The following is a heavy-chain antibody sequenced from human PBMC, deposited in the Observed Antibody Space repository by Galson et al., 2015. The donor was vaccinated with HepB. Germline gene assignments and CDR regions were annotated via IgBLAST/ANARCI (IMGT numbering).Heavy chain of an antibody. D-gene: IGHD4-17*01. V-gene: IGHV3-66*04. CDR1: GFTVSSNY. Sequence: SLRLSCAASGFTVSSNYMSWVRQAPGKGLEWVSVIYSGGSTYYADSVKGRFTISRDNSKNTLYLQMNSLRAEDTAVYYCARLGGHFGDYFDAFDTWGQGTMVTVSS. CDR3: ARLGGHFGDYFDAFDT. J-gene: IGHJ3*02. CDR2: IYSGGST.